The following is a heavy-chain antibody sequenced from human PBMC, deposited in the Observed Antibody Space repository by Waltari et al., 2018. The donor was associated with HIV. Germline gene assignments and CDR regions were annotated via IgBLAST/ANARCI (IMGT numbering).Heavy chain of an antibody. V-gene: IGHV1-8*01. J-gene: IGHJ4*02. CDR2: MNPNSSNT. CDR1: GYTFTSYD. Sequence: QVQLVQSGAEVKKPGASVKVSCKASGYTFTSYDINWVRQATGQGLEWMGWMNPNSSNTGYAQNFQGRVTMTRNTSISTAYMGLSGLRSEDTAVYYCARRYDSGTNITGYWGQGTLVTVSS. D-gene: IGHD3-10*01. CDR3: ARRYDSGTNITGY.